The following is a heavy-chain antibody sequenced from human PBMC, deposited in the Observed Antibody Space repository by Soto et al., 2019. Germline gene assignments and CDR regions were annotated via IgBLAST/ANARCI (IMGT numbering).Heavy chain of an antibody. V-gene: IGHV4-4*02. J-gene: IGHJ4*02. Sequence: QVQLQESGPGLVKPSETLSLTCAVSGDSISSDKWWSWVRQPPGKGLEWIGEIHHSGNSNYNPSLKSRVIISVDKSKNQFSLNLSSVTDADTAVYYCARGERQQQRDYWGQGTLVTVSS. CDR1: GDSISSDKW. CDR2: IHHSGNS. D-gene: IGHD6-25*01. CDR3: ARGERQQQRDY.